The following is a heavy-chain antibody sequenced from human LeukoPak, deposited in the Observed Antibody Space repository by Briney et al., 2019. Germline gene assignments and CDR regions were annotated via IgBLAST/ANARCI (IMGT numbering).Heavy chain of an antibody. Sequence: SETLSLTCTVSGGSISSYYWSWIRQPPGKGLEWIGYIYYSGSTNYNPSLKSRVTISVDTSKNQFSLKLSSVTAADTAVFYCARGQWDCSSTSCSYYFDYWGQGTLVTVSS. V-gene: IGHV4-59*01. CDR1: GGSISSYY. D-gene: IGHD2-2*01. CDR3: ARGQWDCSSTSCSYYFDY. J-gene: IGHJ4*02. CDR2: IYYSGST.